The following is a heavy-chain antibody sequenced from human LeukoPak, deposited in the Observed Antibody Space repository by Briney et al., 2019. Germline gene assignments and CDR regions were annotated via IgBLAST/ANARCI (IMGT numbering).Heavy chain of an antibody. V-gene: IGHV3-9*01. Sequence: PGRSLRLSCAASGFTFDDYAMHWVRQAPGKGLEWVSGISWNSGSIGYADSVKGRFTISRDNAKNSLYLQMNSLRAEDTAVYYCARGDAYHRCWGQGTLVTVSS. J-gene: IGHJ4*02. D-gene: IGHD5-24*01. CDR2: ISWNSGSI. CDR3: ARGDAYHRC. CDR1: GFTFDDYA.